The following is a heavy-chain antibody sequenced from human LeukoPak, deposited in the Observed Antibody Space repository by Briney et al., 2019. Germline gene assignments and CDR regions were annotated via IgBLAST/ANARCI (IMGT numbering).Heavy chain of an antibody. CDR1: GGSISSSSYY. J-gene: IGHJ4*02. CDR3: ARDVRYFDY. V-gene: IGHV4-39*07. Sequence: SETLSLTCTVSGGSISSSSYYGGGIRQPPGKGLEWIGSIYYSGSTYYNPSLKSRVTISVDTSKNPFSLKLSSVTAADTAVYYCARDVRYFDYWGQGTLVTVSS. CDR2: IYYSGST.